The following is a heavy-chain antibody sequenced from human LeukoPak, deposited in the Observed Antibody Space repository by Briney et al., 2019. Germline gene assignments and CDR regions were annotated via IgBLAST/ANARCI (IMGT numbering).Heavy chain of an antibody. D-gene: IGHD6-13*01. Sequence: GGSLRLSCLASGFTFSSYGMSWIRQAPGKGLEWVSYISSSGSTIYYADSVKGRFTISRDNAKNSLYLQMNSLRAEDTAVYYCARELGLGYFDYWGQGTLVTVSS. CDR1: GFTFSSYG. J-gene: IGHJ4*02. V-gene: IGHV3-11*01. CDR3: ARELGLGYFDY. CDR2: ISSSGSTI.